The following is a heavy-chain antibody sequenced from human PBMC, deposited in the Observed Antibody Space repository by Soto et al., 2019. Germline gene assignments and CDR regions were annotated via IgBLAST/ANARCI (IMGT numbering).Heavy chain of an antibody. CDR1: GGSISSSSYY. J-gene: IGHJ4*02. CDR2: IYYSGST. V-gene: IGHV4-39*01. D-gene: IGHD6-19*01. CDR3: ARSGDSGWLNFDY. Sequence: SETLSLTCTVSGGSISSSSYYWGWIRQPPGKGLEWIGSIYYSGSTYYNPSLKSRVTISVDTSKNQFSLKLSSVTAADTAVYYCARSGDSGWLNFDYWGQGTLVTVSS.